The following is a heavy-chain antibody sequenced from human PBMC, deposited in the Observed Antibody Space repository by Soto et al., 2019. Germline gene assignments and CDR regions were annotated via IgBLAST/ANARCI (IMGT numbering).Heavy chain of an antibody. CDR3: ARRYGGNFDY. D-gene: IGHD3-16*01. V-gene: IGHV1-46*01. CDR2: IDPTGGIR. J-gene: IGHJ4*02. Sequence: ASVKVSCKASGHSITSHCMHWVRQAPGQGLEWMGTIDPTGGIRNYAQRFQGRLTMTRDTSTSTVYMELSSLTSEDTAVYYCARRYGGNFDYWGQGTLVTVSS. CDR1: GHSITSHC.